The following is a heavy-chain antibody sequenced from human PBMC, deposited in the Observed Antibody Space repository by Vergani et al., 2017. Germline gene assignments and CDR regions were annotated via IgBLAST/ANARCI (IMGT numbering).Heavy chain of an antibody. J-gene: IGHJ1*01. CDR2: IRYDGSNK. Sequence: QVQLVESGGGVVQPGGSLRLSCAASGFTFSSYGMHWVRQAPGKGLEWVAFIRYDGSNKYYADSVKGRFTISRDNSKNTLYLQMNSLRAEDTAVYYCANRLGYGLIAVEGLGYFQHWGQGTLVTVSS. V-gene: IGHV3-30*02. D-gene: IGHD6-19*01. CDR1: GFTFSSYG. CDR3: ANRLGYGLIAVEGLGYFQH.